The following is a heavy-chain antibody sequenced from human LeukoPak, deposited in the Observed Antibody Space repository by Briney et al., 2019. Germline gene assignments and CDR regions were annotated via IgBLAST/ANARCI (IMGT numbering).Heavy chain of an antibody. CDR1: RGSMSSGTYY. J-gene: IGHJ4*02. CDR3: ARRTVSTIFGVVTWRAGGVY. V-gene: IGHV4-39*01. CDR2: IRYLGST. D-gene: IGHD3-3*01. Sequence: PSETLSLTCTVSRGSMSSGTYYWGWIRQPPGKGLEWIASIRYLGSTFYNPSLQSRVTISVDTPKNQFSLKLSSVTAADTAVYYCARRTVSTIFGVVTWRAGGVYWGQGTLVTVSS.